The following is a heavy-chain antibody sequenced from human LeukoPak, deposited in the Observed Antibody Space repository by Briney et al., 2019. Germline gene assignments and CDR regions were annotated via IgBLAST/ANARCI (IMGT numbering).Heavy chain of an antibody. Sequence: GGSLRLSCVASGFTFSSRWMHWVRQAPGKGLQWVAKIKQGGSEKYYVDSVKGRFTISRDNAENSLYLQMNSLRVEDTAVYYCAARSSGNPYFWGQGTLVTVSS. CDR2: IKQGGSEK. CDR3: AARSSGNPYF. J-gene: IGHJ4*02. V-gene: IGHV3-7*03. D-gene: IGHD1-26*01. CDR1: GFTFSSRW.